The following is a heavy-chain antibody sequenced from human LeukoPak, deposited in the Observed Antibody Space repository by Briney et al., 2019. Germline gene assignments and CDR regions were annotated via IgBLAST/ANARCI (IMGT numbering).Heavy chain of an antibody. CDR2: IYYSGST. CDR1: GGSVSSYY. Sequence: PSETLSLTCTVSGGSVSSYYWSWIRQPPGKGLEWLGYIYYSGSTSYNPSLKSRVTISVDPSKNQFSLKLSSVTAADTALYYCARVRAVAGRGCLDYWGQGTLVTVSS. CDR3: ARVRAVAGRGCLDY. V-gene: IGHV4-59*08. D-gene: IGHD6-19*01. J-gene: IGHJ4*02.